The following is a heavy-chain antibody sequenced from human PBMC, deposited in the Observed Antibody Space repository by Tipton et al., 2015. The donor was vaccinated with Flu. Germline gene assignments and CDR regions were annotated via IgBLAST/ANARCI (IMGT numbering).Heavy chain of an antibody. V-gene: IGHV3-21*04. CDR1: GFTFNTFS. J-gene: IGHJ5*02. Sequence: SLRLSCAASGFTFNTFSMNWVRQAPGKGLEWVSTISDSGGYTYSADSVKGRFTISRGNAKNSLFLQMNNLRPEDTAVYYCARRDYSNYVSEPRNWFDPWGQGTLVTVSS. CDR2: ISDSGGYT. CDR3: ARRDYSNYVSEPRNWFDP. D-gene: IGHD4-11*01.